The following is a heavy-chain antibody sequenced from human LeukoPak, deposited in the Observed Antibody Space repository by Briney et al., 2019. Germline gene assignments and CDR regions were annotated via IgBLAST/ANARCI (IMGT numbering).Heavy chain of an antibody. J-gene: IGHJ4*02. CDR3: TTDLRYFDWLLVGGYFGS. CDR1: GFTFNNYN. CDR2: ITSSGTYI. Sequence: GGSLRLSCATSGFTFNNYNMNWVRQAPGRALEWVSSITSSGTYIFYADSVKGRFTISRDNAKNSLYLQMNSLKTDDTAVYYCTTDLRYFDWLLVGGYFGSWGQGSLVTVSS. V-gene: IGHV3-21*03. D-gene: IGHD3-9*01.